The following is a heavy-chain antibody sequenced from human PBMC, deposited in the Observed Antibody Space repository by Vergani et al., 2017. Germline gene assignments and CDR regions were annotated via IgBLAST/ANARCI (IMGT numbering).Heavy chain of an antibody. CDR2: ISHSGSI. Sequence: QVHLQESGPGLVKPPGTLTLTCAVSGDSVGRNNWWSWVRQTPDKGLEWIGEISHSGSINYNPSLKSRVSISVDESKNQFSLKLSSVTAADTAVYFCARYHGDYISTYGMDVWGQGTTVTVSS. D-gene: IGHD4-17*01. V-gene: IGHV4-4*01. J-gene: IGHJ6*02. CDR3: ARYHGDYISTYGMDV. CDR1: GDSVGRNNW.